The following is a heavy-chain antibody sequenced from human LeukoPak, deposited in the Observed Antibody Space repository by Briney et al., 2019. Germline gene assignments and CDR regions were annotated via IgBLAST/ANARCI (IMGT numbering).Heavy chain of an antibody. CDR3: AKAADIVVVVAATDLDY. V-gene: IGHV3-23*01. CDR1: GFTFSSYA. J-gene: IGHJ4*02. Sequence: GGSLRLSCAASGFTFSSYAMSWVRQAPGKELEWVSAISGSGGSTYYADSVKGRFTISRDNSKNTLYLQMNSLRAEDTAVYYCAKAADIVVVVAATDLDYWGQGTLVTVSS. D-gene: IGHD2-15*01. CDR2: ISGSGGST.